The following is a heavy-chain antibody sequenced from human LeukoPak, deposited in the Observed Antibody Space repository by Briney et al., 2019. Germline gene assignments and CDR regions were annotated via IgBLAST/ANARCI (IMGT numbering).Heavy chain of an antibody. Sequence: ASVKVSCKASGGTFSSYAISWVRQAPGQGLEWMGGIIPIFGTANYAQKFQGRVTITADESTSTAYIELSSLRSEDTAVYYCARIVDTVYASDIWGQGTMVTVSS. CDR3: ARIVDTVYASDI. CDR2: IIPIFGTA. V-gene: IGHV1-69*13. CDR1: GGTFSSYA. J-gene: IGHJ3*02. D-gene: IGHD5-18*01.